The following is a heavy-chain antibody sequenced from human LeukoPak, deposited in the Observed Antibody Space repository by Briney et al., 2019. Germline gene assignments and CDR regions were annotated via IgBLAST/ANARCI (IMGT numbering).Heavy chain of an antibody. J-gene: IGHJ6*02. V-gene: IGHV3-21*06. Sequence: GGSLRLSCAASGFSFSTSPMSWVRQAPGKGLEWVSSISSGATYIDNADSVKGRFTISRDNAKNSLYLEMNSLRAEDTAVYYCARSKGGAQREYGMDVWGQGTTVTVSS. D-gene: IGHD1-1*01. CDR1: GFSFSTSP. CDR3: ARSKGGAQREYGMDV. CDR2: ISSGATYI.